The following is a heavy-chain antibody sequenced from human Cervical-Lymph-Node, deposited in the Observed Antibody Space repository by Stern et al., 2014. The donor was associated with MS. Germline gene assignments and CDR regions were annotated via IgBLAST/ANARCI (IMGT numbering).Heavy chain of an antibody. Sequence: EVQLVQSGGGLVQPGGSLRLSCAASGFTFSSYWMYWVRQTPGKGLVWVSRINRDGSSTSYADSVKCRFTISRDNAKNTLYLQMNSLRVEDTAVYYCARSILFDPWGQGTLVTVSS. CDR2: INRDGSST. J-gene: IGHJ5*02. CDR3: ARSILFDP. CDR1: GFTFSSYW. V-gene: IGHV3-74*02. D-gene: IGHD2-15*01.